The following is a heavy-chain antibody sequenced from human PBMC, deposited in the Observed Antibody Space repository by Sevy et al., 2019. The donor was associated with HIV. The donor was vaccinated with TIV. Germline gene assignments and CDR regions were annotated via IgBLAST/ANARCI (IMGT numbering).Heavy chain of an antibody. CDR1: GGSMTSYS. J-gene: IGHJ5*02. CDR2: IYSNGNS. D-gene: IGHD6-19*01. Sequence: SETLSLTCTVSGGSMTSYSWSWIRQPAGKGLEWLGRIYSNGNSNYNPALNSRVTRSVDTSKNQFSLKLTSVNAADTAVYFCAREGGASSAWFENWFGPWGQGTLVTVSS. CDR3: AREGGASSAWFENWFGP. V-gene: IGHV4-4*07.